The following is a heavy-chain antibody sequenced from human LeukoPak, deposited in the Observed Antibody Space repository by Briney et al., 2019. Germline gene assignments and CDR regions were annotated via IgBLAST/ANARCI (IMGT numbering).Heavy chain of an antibody. CDR2: ISGSGGNT. CDR1: GFTFSSYA. J-gene: IGHJ4*02. Sequence: GGSLRLSCAASGFTFSSYATSWVRQAPGKGLEWVSTISGSGGNTYYADSVKGRFTISRDNAKNSLYLQMNSLRAEDTAVYYCARDLNWETYWGQGTLVSVSS. V-gene: IGHV3-23*01. CDR3: ARDLNWETY. D-gene: IGHD7-27*01.